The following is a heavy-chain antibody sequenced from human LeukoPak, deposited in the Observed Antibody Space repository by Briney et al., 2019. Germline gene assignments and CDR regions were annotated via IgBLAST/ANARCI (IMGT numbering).Heavy chain of an antibody. CDR2: INPNRGGT. Sequence: SVKVSCKASGYTFTGYYMHWVRQAPGQGVAWMGWINPNRGGTNYPQKFQGGVAMPRDTSISTPDMALSRLRYDDTAVHYFAGGERGYSYRWCQGTMVTVSS. CDR1: GYTFTGYY. D-gene: IGHD5-18*01. V-gene: IGHV1-2*02. J-gene: IGHJ4*02. CDR3: AGGERGYSYR.